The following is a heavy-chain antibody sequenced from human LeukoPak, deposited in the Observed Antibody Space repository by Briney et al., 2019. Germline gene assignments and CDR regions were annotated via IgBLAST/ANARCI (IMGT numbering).Heavy chain of an antibody. V-gene: IGHV4-59*08. Sequence: PSETLSLTCTVSGGSISSYYWNWIRQPPGKGLEWIGYIYYSGSTNYNPSLKSRVTISVDTSKNQFSLKLSSVTAADTAVYYCARCGDYYYYGMDVWGQGTTVTVSS. J-gene: IGHJ6*02. CDR3: ARCGDYYYYGMDV. CDR2: IYYSGST. CDR1: GGSISSYY. D-gene: IGHD6-25*01.